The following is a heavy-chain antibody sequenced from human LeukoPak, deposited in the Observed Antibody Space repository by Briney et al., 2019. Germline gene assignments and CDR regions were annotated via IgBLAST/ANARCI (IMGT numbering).Heavy chain of an antibody. CDR1: GFTFSDYY. CDR2: ISSSGSTI. Sequence: KPGGSLRLSCAASGFTFSDYYMSWIRQAPGKGLEWVSYISSSGSTIYYADSVKGRFTISRDNAKNSLYLQMNSLRAEDTAVYYCARDSRYYDILTGYQMGGFDPRGQGTLVTVSS. J-gene: IGHJ5*02. D-gene: IGHD3-9*01. CDR3: ARDSRYYDILTGYQMGGFDP. V-gene: IGHV3-11*01.